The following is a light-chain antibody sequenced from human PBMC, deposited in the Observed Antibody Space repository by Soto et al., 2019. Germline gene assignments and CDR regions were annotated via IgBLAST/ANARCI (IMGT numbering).Light chain of an antibody. CDR3: LQEYNYPRT. Sequence: AIQRTQSPSSLSASVGDRVTITCRASQDIRNDLGWYHKKTGKDPNILIYSASSLQSEVPSRFSGSGSGTDFNLTISRLQTEDFATYYCLQEYNYPRTFGPGTKVDNK. V-gene: IGKV1-6*01. J-gene: IGKJ1*01. CDR1: QDIRND. CDR2: SAS.